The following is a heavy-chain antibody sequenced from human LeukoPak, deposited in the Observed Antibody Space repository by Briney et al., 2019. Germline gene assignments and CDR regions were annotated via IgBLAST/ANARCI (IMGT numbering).Heavy chain of an antibody. CDR2: IYYSGST. CDR1: GGSISSYY. CDR3: ARSGIQLLLNAFDI. V-gene: IGHV4-59*08. J-gene: IGHJ3*02. D-gene: IGHD5-18*01. Sequence: SETLSLTCTVSGGSISSYYWSWIRQPPGKGLEWIGYIYYSGSTNYNPSLKSRVTISVDTSKNQFSLKLSSVTAADTAVYYCARSGIQLLLNAFDIWGQGTMVTVSS.